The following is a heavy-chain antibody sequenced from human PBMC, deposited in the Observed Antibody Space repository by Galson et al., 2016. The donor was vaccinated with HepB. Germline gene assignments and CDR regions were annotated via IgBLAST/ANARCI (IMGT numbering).Heavy chain of an antibody. Sequence: SLRLSCAASGFTVSSSYMSWVRQAPGKGLEWVSVISSGGSTDYADSVKGRFTISRDNSKNSVYLQMNSLRDEDTAVYFCARDGGGGYNLDYWGQGTLVTVSS. J-gene: IGHJ4*02. CDR1: GFTVSSSY. CDR2: ISSGGST. CDR3: ARDGGGGYNLDY. D-gene: IGHD5-24*01. V-gene: IGHV3-53*01.